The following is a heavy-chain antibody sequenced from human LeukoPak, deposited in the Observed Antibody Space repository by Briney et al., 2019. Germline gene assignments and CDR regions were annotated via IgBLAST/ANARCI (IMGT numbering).Heavy chain of an antibody. CDR1: GGSISSSSSY. Sequence: SETLSLTCSVSGGSISSSSSYWGWIRQPPGKGLEWIGSIYYSGSSFDNPALKSRVTISVDTSKNQFSLQLNSVTPEDTAVYYCARERPPIAAAENWFDPWGQGTLVTVSS. D-gene: IGHD6-13*01. CDR3: ARERPPIAAAENWFDP. CDR2: IYYSGSS. V-gene: IGHV4-39*02. J-gene: IGHJ5*02.